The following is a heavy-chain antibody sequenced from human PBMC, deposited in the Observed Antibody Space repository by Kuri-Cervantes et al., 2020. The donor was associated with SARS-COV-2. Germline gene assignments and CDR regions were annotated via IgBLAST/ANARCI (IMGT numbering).Heavy chain of an antibody. J-gene: IGHJ3*02. Sequence: LSLTCAVYGRSFSGYYWSWIRQPPGKGLEWISYISISGSTKYYADSVRGRFTISRDNVKNSLFLQMTSLRAEDTAVYYCARELTGDAFDIWGQGTMVTVSS. CDR2: ISISGSTK. D-gene: IGHD7-27*01. CDR1: GRSFSGYY. V-gene: IGHV3-11*04. CDR3: ARELTGDAFDI.